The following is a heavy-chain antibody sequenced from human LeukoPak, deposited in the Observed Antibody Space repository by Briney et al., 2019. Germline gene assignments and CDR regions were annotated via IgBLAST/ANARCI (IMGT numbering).Heavy chain of an antibody. D-gene: IGHD6-13*01. CDR2: IIPIFGAA. CDR3: VREASSTWYAMFDF. Sequence: GASVKVSCKASGYTFSSYAISWVRQAPGQGLEWMGGIIPIFGAANYAPKFQGRVSITADESTSTAYMELSSLRPDDTAVYYCVREASSTWYAMFDFWGQGTLVTVSS. J-gene: IGHJ4*02. CDR1: GYTFSSYA. V-gene: IGHV1-69*13.